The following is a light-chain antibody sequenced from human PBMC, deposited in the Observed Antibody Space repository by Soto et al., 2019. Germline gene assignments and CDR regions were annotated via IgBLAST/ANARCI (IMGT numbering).Light chain of an antibody. Sequence: QSALTQPASVSGSPGKSITISCTGTSSEVGSYNLVSWYQQHPGKAPKLMIYEGSKRPSGVSNRFTGSKSGNTASLTISGLQAEDEADYYFCSYGGSSTFVVFGGGTKLTVL. V-gene: IGLV2-23*03. CDR2: EGS. CDR3: CSYGGSSTFVV. CDR1: SSEVGSYNL. J-gene: IGLJ2*01.